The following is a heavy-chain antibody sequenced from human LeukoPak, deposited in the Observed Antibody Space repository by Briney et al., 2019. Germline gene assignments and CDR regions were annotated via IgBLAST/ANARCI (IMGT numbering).Heavy chain of an antibody. J-gene: IGHJ4*02. V-gene: IGHV4-59*01. CDR2: IYYSGST. CDR3: ARVGYYYDSSGYYYDSWALDY. D-gene: IGHD3-22*01. Sequence: SETLSLTCTVSGGSIRSDYWSWIRQPPGKGLEWIGYIYYSGSTNYNPSLKSRVTISVDTSKNQFSLKLSSVTAADTAVYYCARVGYYYDSSGYYYDSWALDYWGQGTLVTVSS. CDR1: GGSIRSDY.